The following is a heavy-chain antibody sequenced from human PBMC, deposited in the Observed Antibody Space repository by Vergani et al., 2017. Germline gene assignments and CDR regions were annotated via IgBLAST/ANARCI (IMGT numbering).Heavy chain of an antibody. Sequence: EVQLVESGGGLVQPGRSLRLSCAASGFTFDGYAMHWVRQAPGKGLEWVSGINWNSDSIAYADSVKGRFTISRDNAKNSLYLQMNSLRAEDTALYYCVKDRAASGNYWYFDLWGRGPLVTVST. CDR2: INWNSDSI. CDR1: GFTFDGYA. D-gene: IGHD6-13*01. V-gene: IGHV3-9*01. CDR3: VKDRAASGNYWYFDL. J-gene: IGHJ2*01.